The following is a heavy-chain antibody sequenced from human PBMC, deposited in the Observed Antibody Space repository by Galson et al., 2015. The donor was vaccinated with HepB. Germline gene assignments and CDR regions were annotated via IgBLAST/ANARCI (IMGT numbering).Heavy chain of an antibody. CDR1: GGTFSSYA. J-gene: IGHJ3*02. D-gene: IGHD4-17*01. CDR3: AADYPVTDAFDI. Sequence: SVKVSCKASGGTFSSYAISWVRQAPGQGLEWMGGIVVGSGNTNYAQKFQERVTITRDMSTSTAYMELSSLRSEDTAVYYCAADYPVTDAFDIWGQGTMVTVSS. CDR2: IVVGSGNT. V-gene: IGHV1-58*02.